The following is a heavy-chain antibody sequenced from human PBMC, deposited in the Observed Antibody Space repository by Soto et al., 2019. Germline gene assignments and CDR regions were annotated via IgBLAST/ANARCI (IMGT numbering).Heavy chain of an antibody. D-gene: IGHD3-10*01. Sequence: QVQLQESGPGLVKPSQTLSLTCTVSGGSISSGGYYWSWIRQHPGKGLEWIGYIYYSGSTYYNPSLKSRVTISVATSKNQFSLKLGSVTAAATAVYYCARVLILRGVIGDYYYMDVWGKGATVTVSS. CDR2: IYYSGST. J-gene: IGHJ6*03. CDR1: GGSISSGGYY. V-gene: IGHV4-31*03. CDR3: ARVLILRGVIGDYYYMDV.